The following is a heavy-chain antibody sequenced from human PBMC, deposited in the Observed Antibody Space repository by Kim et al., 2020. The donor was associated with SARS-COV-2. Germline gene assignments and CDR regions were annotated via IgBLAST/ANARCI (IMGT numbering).Heavy chain of an antibody. J-gene: IGHJ6*02. CDR3: ARDLALEYYYGMDV. V-gene: IGHV3-33*01. D-gene: IGHD3-3*01. Sequence: YGDPVKGRFTISRDNSKNTLYLQMNSLRAEDTAVYYCARDLALEYYYGMDVWGQGTTVTVSS.